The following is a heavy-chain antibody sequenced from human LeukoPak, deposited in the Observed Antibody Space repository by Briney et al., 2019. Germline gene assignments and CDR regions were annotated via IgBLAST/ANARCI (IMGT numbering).Heavy chain of an antibody. V-gene: IGHV3-66*01. CDR3: TLNLIRYFDWLPSDY. CDR1: EFSVGSNY. Sequence: GGSLRLSCAASEFSVGSNYMTWVRQAPGKGLEWVSLIYSGGSTYYADSVKGRFTISRDNSKNTLYLQMNSLRAEDTAVYYCTLNLIRYFDWLPSDYWGQGTLVTVSS. D-gene: IGHD3-9*01. J-gene: IGHJ4*02. CDR2: IYSGGST.